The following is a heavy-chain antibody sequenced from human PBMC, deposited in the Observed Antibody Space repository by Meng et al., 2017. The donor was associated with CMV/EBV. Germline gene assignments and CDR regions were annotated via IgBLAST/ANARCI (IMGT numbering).Heavy chain of an antibody. J-gene: IGHJ4*02. CDR2: INPSGGST. CDR3: ARDEARYYDFWSGPN. Sequence: SVKVSCKASGYTFTSYYMHWVRQAPGQGLEWMGIINPSGGSTSYAQKFQGRVTMTRDTSTSTVYMELSSLRSEDTAVYYCARDEARYYDFWSGPNWGQGTLVTVSS. D-gene: IGHD3-3*01. V-gene: IGHV1-46*01. CDR1: GYTFTSYY.